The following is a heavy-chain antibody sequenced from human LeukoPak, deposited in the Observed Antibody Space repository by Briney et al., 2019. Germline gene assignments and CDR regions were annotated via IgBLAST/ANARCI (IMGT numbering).Heavy chain of an antibody. D-gene: IGHD3-3*01. J-gene: IGHJ4*02. CDR3: ARGGVRFLEWL. Sequence: SETLSLTCTVSGGSISSSSYYWGWIRQPPGKGLEWIGSIYYSGSTYYNPSLKSRVTISVDTSKNQFSLKLSSVTAADTAVYYCARGGVRFLEWLGGQGTLVTVSS. V-gene: IGHV4-39*07. CDR1: GGSISSSSYY. CDR2: IYYSGST.